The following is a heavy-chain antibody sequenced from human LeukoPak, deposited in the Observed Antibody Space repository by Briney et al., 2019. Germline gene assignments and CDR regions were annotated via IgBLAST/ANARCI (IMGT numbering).Heavy chain of an antibody. CDR3: ATGERHGFDI. CDR2: INSDGSST. Sequence: GGSLRLSCAASGFTFSSYWMHWVRHGPGKGLVWVSRINSDGSSTSYADSVKGRFTISRDNAKNTLYLQMNSLRAEDTAVYYCATGERHGFDIWGQGTMVTVSS. J-gene: IGHJ3*02. V-gene: IGHV3-74*01. CDR1: GFTFSSYW.